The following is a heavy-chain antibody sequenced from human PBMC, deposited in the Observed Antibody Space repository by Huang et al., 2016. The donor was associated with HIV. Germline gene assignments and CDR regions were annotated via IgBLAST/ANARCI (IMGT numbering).Heavy chain of an antibody. CDR3: ARDNSRFRHLDY. CDR2: ISYDGINK. J-gene: IGHJ4*02. V-gene: IGHV3-30-3*01. Sequence: QVQLVESGGGVVQPGRSLRLSCAASGFTFSRYARHWVRQGAVKGVEWVAVISYDGINKYYADSVKGRFTISRDNAKNTLDLQMNSLRAEDTAVYYCARDNSRFRHLDYWGQGTLVTVSS. CDR1: GFTFSRYA. D-gene: IGHD3-3*01.